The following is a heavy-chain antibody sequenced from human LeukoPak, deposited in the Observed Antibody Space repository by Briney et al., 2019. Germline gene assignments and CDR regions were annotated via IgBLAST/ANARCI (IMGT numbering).Heavy chain of an antibody. CDR2: IKSKTDGGTT. V-gene: IGHV3-15*01. CDR1: GFTFSSYG. CDR3: TTYDFWTPNPPVDY. D-gene: IGHD3-3*01. J-gene: IGHJ4*02. Sequence: GGSLRLSCAASGFTFSSYGMHWVRQAPGKGLEWVGRIKSKTDGGTTDYAAPVKGRFTISRDDSKNTLYLQMNSLKTEDTAVYYCTTYDFWTPNPPVDYWGQGTLVTVSS.